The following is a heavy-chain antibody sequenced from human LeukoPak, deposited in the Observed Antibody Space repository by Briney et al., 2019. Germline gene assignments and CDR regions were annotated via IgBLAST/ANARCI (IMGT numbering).Heavy chain of an antibody. D-gene: IGHD6-6*01. CDR2: ISGSGGST. CDR1: GFTFSSYA. CDR3: ARARILVAARPGWFDP. J-gene: IGHJ5*02. Sequence: GGSLRLSCAASGFTFSSYAMSWVRQAPGKGLEWVSAISGSGGSTYYADSVKGRFTISRDNSKNTLYLQMNSLRAEDTAVYYCARARILVAARPGWFDPWGQGTLVTVSS. V-gene: IGHV3-23*01.